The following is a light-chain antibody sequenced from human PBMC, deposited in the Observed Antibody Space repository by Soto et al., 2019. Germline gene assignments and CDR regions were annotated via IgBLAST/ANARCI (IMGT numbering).Light chain of an antibody. CDR1: ESIGRS. J-gene: IGKJ1*01. Sequence: IVLTQSPVSLSLSPGERATLSCRASESIGRSLAWYQQRPGQAPRLLIYDASTRATSIPARFSGSGSGTDFTLTISSLQPEDFAVYYCQQDYKLRTFGQGTKVDIK. V-gene: IGKV3-11*01. CDR3: QQDYKLRT. CDR2: DAS.